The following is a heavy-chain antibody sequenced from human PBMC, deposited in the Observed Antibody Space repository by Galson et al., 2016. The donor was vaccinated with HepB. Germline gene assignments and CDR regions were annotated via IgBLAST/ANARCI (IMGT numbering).Heavy chain of an antibody. CDR1: DGSIRSAAYH. J-gene: IGHJ4*02. V-gene: IGHV4-61*02. CDR2: VHSTGST. Sequence: TLSLTCTVSDGSIRSAAYHWSWIRQSAGKGLEWLGRVHSTGSTTYNPSLRRRVTISLDRSTNQFSMNLTSVTAADTAVYYCARDRKSTPPDYWGQGTLVTVSS. D-gene: IGHD5-12*01. CDR3: ARDRKSTPPDY.